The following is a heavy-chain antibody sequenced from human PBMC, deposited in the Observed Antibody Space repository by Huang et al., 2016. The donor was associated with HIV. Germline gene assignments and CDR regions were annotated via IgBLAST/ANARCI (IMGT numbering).Heavy chain of an antibody. V-gene: IGHV3-53*01. D-gene: IGHD3-10*01. CDR1: GFSVSGDE. CDR3: ARDPGLPNGMDV. J-gene: IGHJ6*02. Sequence: QLVESGGGLIQPGGSLRLSCAASGFSVSGDEMGWVRQAPGKWREWVSVIYSDGTTHYADSVKGRFTISRDNFKNILYLQMNSLRVEDTAVFYCARDPGLPNGMDVWDQGTTVTVSS. CDR2: IYSDGTT.